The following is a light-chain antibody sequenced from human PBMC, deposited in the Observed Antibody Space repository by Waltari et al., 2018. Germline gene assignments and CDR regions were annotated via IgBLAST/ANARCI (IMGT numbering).Light chain of an antibody. J-gene: IGKJ2*01. CDR1: QNIDNF. Sequence: IQMTQSPSSLSASVGDKVTITCRATQNIDNFLNWYQQKPERAPKLLIYAASNLQSGVPSRVSGSGSGTDFTLTISSLQPEDFATYSCQQSYIIPFTFGQGTKLEI. CDR3: QQSYIIPFT. CDR2: AAS. V-gene: IGKV1-39*01.